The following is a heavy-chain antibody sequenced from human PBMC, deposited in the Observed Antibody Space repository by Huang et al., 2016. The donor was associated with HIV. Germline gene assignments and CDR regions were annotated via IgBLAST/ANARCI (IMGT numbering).Heavy chain of an antibody. D-gene: IGHD6-25*01. CDR1: GVTLKDGV. CDR3: TTWARTSAGGN. CDR2: IKSKDDGGTT. Sequence: EVQLVEFGGGLVKPGGSLRLSCAASGVTLKDGVLSWVRQTGGKGLEWVGLIKSKDDGGTTDYAAPVKGRFTMSRDDSKNTFYLQMNSLKSEDTAVYYCTTWARTSAGGNWGQGTLVSVSS. J-gene: IGHJ4*02. V-gene: IGHV3-15*01.